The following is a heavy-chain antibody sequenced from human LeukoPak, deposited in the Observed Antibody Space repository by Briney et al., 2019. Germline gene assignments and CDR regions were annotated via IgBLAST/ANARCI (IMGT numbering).Heavy chain of an antibody. CDR2: IYYSGST. Sequence: SETLSLTFTVSGGSIGSSSYYWGWIRQPPGKGLERIGSIYYSGSTYYNPSLKSRVTISVDTSKNQFSLKLSSVTAADTAVYYCAREIGGSGSYWPTVNGYYYYYYMDVWGKGTTVTVSS. J-gene: IGHJ6*03. D-gene: IGHD3-10*01. CDR3: AREIGGSGSYWPTVNGYYYYYYMDV. V-gene: IGHV4-39*07. CDR1: GGSIGSSSYY.